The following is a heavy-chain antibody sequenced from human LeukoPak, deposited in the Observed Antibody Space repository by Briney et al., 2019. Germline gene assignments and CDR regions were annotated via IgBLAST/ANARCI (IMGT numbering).Heavy chain of an antibody. D-gene: IGHD3-22*01. CDR2: IIPIFGTA. Sequence: SVKVSCKASGGTFSGYAISWVRQAPGQGLEWMGGIIPIFGTANYAQKFQGRVTITTDESTSTAYMELSSLRSEDTAVYYCARKRNYYDSSGYINWFDPWGQGTLVTVSS. V-gene: IGHV1-69*05. CDR3: ARKRNYYDSSGYINWFDP. CDR1: GGTFSGYA. J-gene: IGHJ5*02.